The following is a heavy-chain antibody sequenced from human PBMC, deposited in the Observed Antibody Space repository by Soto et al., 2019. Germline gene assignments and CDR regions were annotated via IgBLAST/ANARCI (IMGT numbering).Heavy chain of an antibody. V-gene: IGHV4-4*03. J-gene: IGHJ5*02. CDR3: ARHVRGAVTMNWFDP. Sequence: PETLFLTCALSGGSFTSNNWWTWVRQPPGQGLEWLGEIYRTGSTNYNPSLKSRVTLSADTSKNQFSLKLTSVTAADTAIYYCARHVRGAVTMNWFDPWGHGTLVTVSS. CDR2: IYRTGST. CDR1: GGSFTSNNW. D-gene: IGHD3-10*02.